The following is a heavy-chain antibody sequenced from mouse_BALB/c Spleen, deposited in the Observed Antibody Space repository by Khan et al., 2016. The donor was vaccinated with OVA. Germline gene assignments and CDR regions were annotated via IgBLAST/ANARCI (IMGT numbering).Heavy chain of an antibody. Sequence: EVELVESGGGLVKPGGSLRLSCEASGFTFSSYSMSWVRQTPEKRLEWVATITSGGSYTYYPDSVQGRFTISRDNATNTLSLQMSSLKSEDTAIYYCTRDRNYDGSSFYFDYWGQGTTLTVSA. D-gene: IGHD1-1*01. CDR2: ITSGGSYT. CDR1: GFTFSSYS. J-gene: IGHJ2*01. V-gene: IGHV5-6-4*01. CDR3: TRDRNYDGSSFYFDY.